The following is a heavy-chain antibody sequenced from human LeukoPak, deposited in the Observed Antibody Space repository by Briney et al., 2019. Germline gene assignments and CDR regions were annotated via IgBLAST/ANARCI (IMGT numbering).Heavy chain of an antibody. D-gene: IGHD6-19*01. CDR2: IYTSGGT. Sequence: SETLSLTCTVSGASISSGAYYWTWIRQPAGKGLEWIGRIYTSGGTNYNPSLKSRVTMSVDTSKNQFSLKLSSVTAADTAMYYCARAAEYSSGWYLFDYWGQGILVTVSA. V-gene: IGHV4-61*02. J-gene: IGHJ4*02. CDR1: GASISSGAYY. CDR3: ARAAEYSSGWYLFDY.